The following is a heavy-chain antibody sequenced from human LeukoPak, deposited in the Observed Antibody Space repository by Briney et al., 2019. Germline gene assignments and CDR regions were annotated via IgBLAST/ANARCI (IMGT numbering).Heavy chain of an antibody. D-gene: IGHD3-10*01. CDR1: GGSISSSNW. CDR2: IYHSGST. CDR3: ARGPYGSGISNWFDP. J-gene: IGHJ5*02. Sequence: SETLSLTCAVSGGSISSSNWWSWVRQPPGKGLEWIGEIYHSGSTNYNPSLKSRVTISVDTSKNQFSLKLSSVTAADTAVYYCARGPYGSGISNWFDPWGQGTLVIVSS. V-gene: IGHV4-4*02.